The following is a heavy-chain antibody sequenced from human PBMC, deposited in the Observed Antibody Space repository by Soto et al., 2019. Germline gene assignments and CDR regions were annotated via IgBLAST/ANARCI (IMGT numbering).Heavy chain of an antibody. D-gene: IGHD3-9*01. CDR1: GGSISVYY. J-gene: IGHJ4*02. Sequence: PSETLSLTCTISGGSISVYYWSWIRQSPRQGLEWIGYVYDNGRPYYSPSLKSRVTISATTSKNQISLKLTSATAADTAVYYCARGVGSSPPRYWGRGTLVTVSS. CDR3: ARGVGSSPPRY. CDR2: VYDNGRP. V-gene: IGHV4-59*01.